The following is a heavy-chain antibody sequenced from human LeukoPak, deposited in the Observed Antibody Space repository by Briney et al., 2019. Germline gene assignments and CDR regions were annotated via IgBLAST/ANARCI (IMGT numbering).Heavy chain of an antibody. CDR3: AARDCSITACSAGVFDY. Sequence: GGSLRLSCAASGLTVSGKHMSWVRQAPGKGLEWVSSIYSGGSTYYADSVKGRFTISRDNTRNTLHLQMNSLRADDTAVYYCAARDCSITACSAGVFDYWGQGTLVTVSS. V-gene: IGHV3-53*01. J-gene: IGHJ4*02. CDR2: IYSGGST. D-gene: IGHD2-2*01. CDR1: GLTVSGKH.